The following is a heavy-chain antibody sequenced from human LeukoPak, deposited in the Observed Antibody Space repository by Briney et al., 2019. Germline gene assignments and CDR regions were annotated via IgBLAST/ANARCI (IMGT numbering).Heavy chain of an antibody. Sequence: SETLSLTCTVSGGSISNYYWTWIRQPPGKGLEWIGYIYYSGSTNYNPSLKSRVTISVDTSKNQFSLKLSSVTAADTAVYYCARHVDTAMVTGLGWFDPWGQGTLVTVSS. CDR1: GGSISNYY. D-gene: IGHD5-18*01. V-gene: IGHV4-59*08. CDR2: IYYSGST. J-gene: IGHJ5*02. CDR3: ARHVDTAMVTGLGWFDP.